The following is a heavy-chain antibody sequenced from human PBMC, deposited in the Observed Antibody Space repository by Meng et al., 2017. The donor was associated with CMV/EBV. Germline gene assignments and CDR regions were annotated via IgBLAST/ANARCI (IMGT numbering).Heavy chain of an antibody. CDR2: ISYDGSNK. CDR1: FRSSG. Sequence: FRSSGLHWVRQAPGKGLEWVAVISYDGSNKYYADSVKDRFTISRDNSKNTLYLQMNSLRAEDTAVYYCAKESEYSGYDYLGDYYFDYWGQGTLVTVSS. J-gene: IGHJ4*02. CDR3: AKESEYSGYDYLGDYYFDY. D-gene: IGHD5-12*01. V-gene: IGHV3-30*18.